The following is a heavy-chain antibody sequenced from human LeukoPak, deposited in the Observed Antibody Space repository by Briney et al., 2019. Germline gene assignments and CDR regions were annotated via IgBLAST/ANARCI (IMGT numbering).Heavy chain of an antibody. J-gene: IGHJ4*02. V-gene: IGHV3-7*01. Sequence: PGGSLRLSCAASGFTISSYWTSWVRHAPGEGLEWVGNIKQDGSEKYYVDSVKCRFTITRDNAKTSLYIQMNRLRAEDTAVYYCARGHLIAAAGVDYEGQGTLVTVSS. CDR2: IKQDGSEK. CDR1: GFTISSYW. CDR3: ARGHLIAAAGVDY. D-gene: IGHD6-13*01.